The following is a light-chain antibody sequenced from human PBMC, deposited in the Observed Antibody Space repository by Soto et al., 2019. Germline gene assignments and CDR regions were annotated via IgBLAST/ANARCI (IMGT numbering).Light chain of an antibody. Sequence: VLPQSPGTLSLSPGDRATLSCRVSQSISSSYLAWYQQKPGRAPRLLIYGASSRATGIPDRFSGSGSGTDFTLTISRLEPEDFAVYYCQQYGSSVTFGQGTRLEI. J-gene: IGKJ5*01. CDR1: QSISSSY. CDR3: QQYGSSVT. V-gene: IGKV3-20*01. CDR2: GAS.